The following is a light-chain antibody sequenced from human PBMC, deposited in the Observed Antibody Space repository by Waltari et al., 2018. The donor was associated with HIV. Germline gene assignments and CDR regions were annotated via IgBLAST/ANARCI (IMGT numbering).Light chain of an antibody. CDR1: SSEVGSYNL. CDR3: CSYSGSSTLV. Sequence: QSALTQPASVSGSPGQLITISCTGTSSEVGSYNLVSWYQPHPGKAPKLMIYVGSKRLSGVYIRFSDSKAGNTASLTISGLQAEDEAVYYCCSYSGSSTLVFGGGTKLTVL. J-gene: IGLJ3*02. V-gene: IGLV2-23*01. CDR2: VGS.